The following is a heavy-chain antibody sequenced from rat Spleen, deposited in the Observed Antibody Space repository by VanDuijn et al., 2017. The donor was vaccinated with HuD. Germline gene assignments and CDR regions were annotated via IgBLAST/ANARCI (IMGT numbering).Heavy chain of an antibody. CDR1: GFTFSDYY. D-gene: IGHD5-1*01. J-gene: IGHJ2*01. CDR2: ISYDDTST. Sequence: EVQLAESGGGLVQPGRSLKLSCAVSGFTFSDYYMAWVRQAPTKGLEWVASISYDDTSTHYRDSVKGRFTISRDIAKSSLFLQMDSLRSEDTATYYCARHGLGEDYWGQGVMVTVSS. CDR3: ARHGLGEDY. V-gene: IGHV5-20*01.